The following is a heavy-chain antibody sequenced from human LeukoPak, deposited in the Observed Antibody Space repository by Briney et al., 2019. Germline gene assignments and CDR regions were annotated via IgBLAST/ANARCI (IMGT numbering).Heavy chain of an antibody. CDR3: ARGRPRGYSYGSTGYYYYMDV. D-gene: IGHD5-18*01. CDR1: GGSFSGYY. CDR2: INHSGST. V-gene: IGHV4-34*01. Sequence: PSETLSLTCAVYGGSFSGYYWSWIRQPPGKGLEWIGEINHSGSTNYNPSLKSRVTISVDTSKNQFSLKLSYVTAADTAVYYCARGRPRGYSYGSTGYYYYMDVWGKGTTVTVSS. J-gene: IGHJ6*03.